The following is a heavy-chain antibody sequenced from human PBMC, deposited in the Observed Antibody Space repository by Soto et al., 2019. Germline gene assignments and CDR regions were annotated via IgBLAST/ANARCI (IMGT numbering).Heavy chain of an antibody. V-gene: IGHV1-69*05. CDR3: ARVSGWYFLDY. CDR2: IIPIFGTA. D-gene: IGHD6-13*01. Sequence: ASVKVSCKASGGTFSSYAISWVRQAPGQGPEWMGGIIPIFGTANYSQKFQGRVTITRDTSASTAYMELSSLRSEDTAVYYCARVSGWYFLDYWGQGTLVTVSS. J-gene: IGHJ4*02. CDR1: GGTFSSYA.